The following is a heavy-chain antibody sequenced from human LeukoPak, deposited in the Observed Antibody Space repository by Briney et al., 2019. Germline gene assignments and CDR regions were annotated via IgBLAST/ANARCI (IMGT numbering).Heavy chain of an antibody. CDR3: ARDSMVRGPPDY. CDR1: GVTFSSYW. D-gene: IGHD3-10*01. Sequence: GGSLRLSCAASGVTFSSYWMHWVRQAPGKGLVWVSRINSDGSSTSYADSVKGRFTISRDNAKNTLYLQMNSLRAEDTAVYYCARDSMVRGPPDYWGQGTLVTVSS. CDR2: INSDGSST. V-gene: IGHV3-74*01. J-gene: IGHJ4*02.